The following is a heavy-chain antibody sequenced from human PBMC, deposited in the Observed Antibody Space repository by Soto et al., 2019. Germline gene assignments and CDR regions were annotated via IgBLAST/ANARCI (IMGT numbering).Heavy chain of an antibody. Sequence: QVQLVESGGGVVQPGRSLRLSCAASGFTFSSYGMHWVRQAPGKGLEWVAVISYDGINKYYADSVQGRFTISRDNSKNTLYLQMNSLRAEDTAVYYCAKDVVVGATTGLGDYYYYYGMDVWGQGTTVTVSS. CDR2: ISYDGINK. D-gene: IGHD1-26*01. J-gene: IGHJ6*02. CDR1: GFTFSSYG. CDR3: AKDVVVGATTGLGDYYYYYGMDV. V-gene: IGHV3-30*18.